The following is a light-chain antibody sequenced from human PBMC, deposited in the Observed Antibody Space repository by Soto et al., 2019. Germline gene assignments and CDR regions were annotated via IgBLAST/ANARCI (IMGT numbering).Light chain of an antibody. V-gene: IGKV1-39*01. J-gene: IGKJ5*01. CDR1: QSVLFTSNNKNF. Sequence: DIVMTQSPDSLAVSLGERATITCKSSQSVLFTSNNKNFLSWYQQKSGRAPKLLIYAASSLQIGVPSRFSGSGSGTNFTLTISSLQPEDFATYFCQRNYDTPITFGQGTRLEIK. CDR2: AAS. CDR3: QRNYDTPIT.